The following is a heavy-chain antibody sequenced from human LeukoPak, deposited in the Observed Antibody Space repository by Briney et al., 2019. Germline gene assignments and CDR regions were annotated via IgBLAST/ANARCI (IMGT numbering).Heavy chain of an antibody. Sequence: PGGSLRLTCAASGFTFSNYAMHWVRQAPGKGLEWVSGISWNSGSIGYADSVKGRFTISRDNAKNSLYLQMNSLRAEDTALYYCAKDRGYSGYDVTFDYWGQGTLVTVSP. D-gene: IGHD5-12*01. CDR3: AKDRGYSGYDVTFDY. CDR1: GFTFSNYA. CDR2: ISWNSGSI. J-gene: IGHJ4*02. V-gene: IGHV3-9*01.